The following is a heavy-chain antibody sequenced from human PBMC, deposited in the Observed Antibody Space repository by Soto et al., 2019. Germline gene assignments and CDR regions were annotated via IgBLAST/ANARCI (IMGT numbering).Heavy chain of an antibody. J-gene: IGHJ4*02. CDR3: ARHLGSYGDWAFDY. CDR1: GGSVSTDSHY. V-gene: IGHV4-39*01. CDR2: IHYDGRT. D-gene: IGHD4-17*01. Sequence: QLQLQESGPGLVKPSETLSLTCTVSGGSVSTDSHYWAWIRQPPGKGLEWIGSIHYDGRTYYNPPLKSRVAVSLDTSRNQFSLTLRYVSAADTAMYYCARHLGSYGDWAFDYWGRGTLVTISS.